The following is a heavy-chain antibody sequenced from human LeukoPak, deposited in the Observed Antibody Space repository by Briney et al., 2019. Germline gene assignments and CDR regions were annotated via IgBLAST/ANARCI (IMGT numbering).Heavy chain of an antibody. D-gene: IGHD6-6*01. Sequence: PSETLSLTCTVSGGSISSGGYYWSWIRQPPGKGLEWIGYIYHSGSTYYNPSLKSRVTISVDRSKNQFSLKLSSVTAADTAVYYCAGPRFKSSPSGLDYWGQGTLVTVSS. J-gene: IGHJ4*02. CDR2: IYHSGST. CDR1: GGSISSGGYY. CDR3: AGPRFKSSPSGLDY. V-gene: IGHV4-30-2*01.